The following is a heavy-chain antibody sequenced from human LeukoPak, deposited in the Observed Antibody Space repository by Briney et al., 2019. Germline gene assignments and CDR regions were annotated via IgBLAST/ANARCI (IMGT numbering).Heavy chain of an antibody. CDR1: GHSFTSYG. V-gene: IGHV1-3*03. J-gene: IGHJ3*02. D-gene: IGHD4-17*01. CDR2: FNPGNGNT. Sequence: ASVKVSCKASGHSFTSYGIKRVRQAPGKGLEWMGWFNPGNGNTQYSEEFQGRVTITSDTSASTAYMELSSLRSEDMAVYYCARDRAPKTVTSEVDAFDIWGQGTMVTVSS. CDR3: ARDRAPKTVTSEVDAFDI.